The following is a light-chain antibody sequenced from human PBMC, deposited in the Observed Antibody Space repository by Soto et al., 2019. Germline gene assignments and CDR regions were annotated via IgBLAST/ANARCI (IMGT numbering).Light chain of an antibody. Sequence: DIQMTQSPSTLSSSVGDRVTITCRASQSIGVWLAWYQQKPGRAPKLLIYDASTLQRGVPSRFSGSGSGTEFTINISSLQSEDLAIYYCQQYDISSGTFGQGTKVEIK. CDR2: DAS. CDR3: QQYDISSGT. CDR1: QSIGVW. V-gene: IGKV1-5*01. J-gene: IGKJ1*01.